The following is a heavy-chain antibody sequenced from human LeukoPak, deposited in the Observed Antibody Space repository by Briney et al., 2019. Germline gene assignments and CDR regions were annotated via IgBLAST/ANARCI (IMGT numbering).Heavy chain of an antibody. CDR1: GGSISSGSYY. CDR3: ARDLYDILTGYAFDI. V-gene: IGHV4-61*02. D-gene: IGHD3-9*01. Sequence: ASQTLSLTCTVSGGSISSGSYYWTWIRQPAGKGLEWIGRIYTTGSTNYNPSLKSRVTISVDTSKNQFSLKLSSVTAADTAVYYCARDLYDILTGYAFDIWGQGTMVTVSS. J-gene: IGHJ3*02. CDR2: IYTTGST.